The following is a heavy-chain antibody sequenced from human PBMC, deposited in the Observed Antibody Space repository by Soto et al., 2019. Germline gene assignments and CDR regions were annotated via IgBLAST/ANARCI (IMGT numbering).Heavy chain of an antibody. J-gene: IGHJ6*02. V-gene: IGHV4-34*01. CDR1: GGSFSGYY. D-gene: IGHD4-17*01. Sequence: QVQLQQWGAGLLKPSETLSLTCAVYGGSFSGYYWNWIRQPPGKGLEWIGEINHSGSTNYNPSLKRRVTVSVDTSKNQFSLKLSSVTAADTAVYYCARLKTNYGMDVWGQGTTVTVSS. CDR2: INHSGST. CDR3: ARLKTNYGMDV.